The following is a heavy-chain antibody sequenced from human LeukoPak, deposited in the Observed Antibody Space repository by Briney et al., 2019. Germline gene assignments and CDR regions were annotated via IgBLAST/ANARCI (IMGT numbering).Heavy chain of an antibody. D-gene: IGHD2-21*01. J-gene: IGHJ3*02. V-gene: IGHV4-4*07. Sequence: PSETLSLTCTVSGGSISNYYWSWIRQPAGKGLEWIGRIYSSGSTNYNPSLESRVTLSVDTSKNQFSLKLSSVTAADTAVYYRARQVPGDDAFDIWGQGTMITVSS. CDR3: ARQVPGDDAFDI. CDR1: GGSISNYY. CDR2: IYSSGST.